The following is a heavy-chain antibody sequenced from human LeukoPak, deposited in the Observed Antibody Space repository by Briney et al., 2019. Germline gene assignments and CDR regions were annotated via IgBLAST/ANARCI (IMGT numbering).Heavy chain of an antibody. Sequence: GSLRLSCVVSGFTVSSDYMSWVRPAPGKGLECVSLIYTGGSTYYADSVKGRFTISRDESKNTLYLQMNSLRAEDTAIYYCARVSGSYYPFDYWGQGTLVTVSS. D-gene: IGHD1-26*01. CDR1: GFTVSSDY. J-gene: IGHJ4*02. CDR3: ARVSGSYYPFDY. V-gene: IGHV3-53*01. CDR2: IYTGGST.